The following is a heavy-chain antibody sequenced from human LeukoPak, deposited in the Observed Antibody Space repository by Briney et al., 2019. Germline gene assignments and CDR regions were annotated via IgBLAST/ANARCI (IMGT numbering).Heavy chain of an antibody. CDR3: AKDQIGVAVAGDAFDI. Sequence: GGSLRLSCAVSGFAFGGEAMSWVRQSPARGLEWVASISPGGGTTYYADYVKGRFTISRDNSKNTLYLQMNSLRAEDTAVYYCAKDQIGVAVAGDAFDIWGQGTMVTVSS. CDR1: GFAFGGEA. D-gene: IGHD6-19*01. CDR2: ISPGGGTT. V-gene: IGHV3-23*01. J-gene: IGHJ3*02.